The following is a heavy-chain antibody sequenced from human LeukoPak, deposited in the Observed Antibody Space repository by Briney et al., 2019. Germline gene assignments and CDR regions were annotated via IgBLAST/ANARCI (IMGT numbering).Heavy chain of an antibody. CDR3: ATLPSLGYCSSTSYYTDY. V-gene: IGHV4-34*01. J-gene: IGHJ4*02. D-gene: IGHD2-2*02. CDR2: INHSGST. CDR1: GGSFSGYY. Sequence: SETLSLTCAVYGGSFSGYYWSWIRQPPGKGLEWIGEINHSGSTNYNPSLKSRVTISVDTSKNQFSLKLSSVTAADTAVYYCATLPSLGYCSSTSYYTDYWGQGTLVTVSS.